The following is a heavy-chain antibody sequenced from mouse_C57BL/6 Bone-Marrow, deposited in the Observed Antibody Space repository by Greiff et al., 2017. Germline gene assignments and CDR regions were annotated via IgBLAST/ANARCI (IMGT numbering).Heavy chain of an antibody. D-gene: IGHD2-4*01. Sequence: EVQLQQSGPELVKPGASVKISCKASGYSFTGYYMNWVKQSPEKSLEWIGEINPSTGGTTYNQKFKAKATLTVDKSSSTAYMQLKSLTSEDSAVYYCARGPYDYAGDFDYWGQGTTLTVSS. CDR2: INPSTGGT. CDR1: GYSFTGYY. CDR3: ARGPYDYAGDFDY. V-gene: IGHV1-42*01. J-gene: IGHJ2*01.